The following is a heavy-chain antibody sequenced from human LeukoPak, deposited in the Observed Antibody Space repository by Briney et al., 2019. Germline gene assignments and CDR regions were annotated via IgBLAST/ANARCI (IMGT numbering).Heavy chain of an antibody. CDR1: GFTFSSYA. J-gene: IGHJ3*02. D-gene: IGHD3-10*01. V-gene: IGHV3-30-3*01. Sequence: PGRSLRLSCAASGFTFSSYAMHWVRQAPGKGLEWVAVISYDGSNKYYADSVKGRFTISRDNSKNALYLQMNSLRAEDTAVYYCAREGELWFGERHAFDIWGQGTMVTVSS. CDR2: ISYDGSNK. CDR3: AREGELWFGERHAFDI.